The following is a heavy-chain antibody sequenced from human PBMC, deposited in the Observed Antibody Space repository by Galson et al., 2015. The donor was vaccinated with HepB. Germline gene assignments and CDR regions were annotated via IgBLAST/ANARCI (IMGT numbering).Heavy chain of an antibody. Sequence: VKVSCKASGYTFTSYYMHWVRQAPGQGLEWMGIINPSGGSTSYAQKFQGRVTMTRDTSTSTVYMELSSLRSEDTAVYYCAREYYYDSSGYIRAEYFQHWGQGTLVTVSS. D-gene: IGHD3-22*01. J-gene: IGHJ1*01. V-gene: IGHV1-46*01. CDR3: AREYYYDSSGYIRAEYFQH. CDR1: GYTFTSYY. CDR2: INPSGGST.